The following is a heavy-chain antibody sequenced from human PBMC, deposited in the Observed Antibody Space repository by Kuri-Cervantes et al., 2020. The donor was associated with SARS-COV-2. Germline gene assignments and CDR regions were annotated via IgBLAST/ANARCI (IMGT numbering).Heavy chain of an antibody. D-gene: IGHD3-10*01. V-gene: IGHV4-30-4*01. CDR1: GGSISSGDYY. CDR2: IYYSGST. Sequence: SETLSLTCTVSGGSISSGDYYWSWIRQSPGKGLEWIGYIYYSGSTYYNPSLKSRVTISVDTSKNQFSLKLSSVTAADTAVYYSARDRLGLLWFGENYYGMDVWGQGTTVTVSS. J-gene: IGHJ6*02. CDR3: ARDRLGLLWFGENYYGMDV.